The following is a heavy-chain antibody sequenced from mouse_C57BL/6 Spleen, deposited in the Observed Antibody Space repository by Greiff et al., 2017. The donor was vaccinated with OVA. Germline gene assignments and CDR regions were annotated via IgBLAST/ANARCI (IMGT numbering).Heavy chain of an antibody. V-gene: IGHV1-64*01. D-gene: IGHD1-1*01. CDR3: ARGAYGSSLYAMDY. J-gene: IGHJ4*01. CDR1: GYTFTSYW. Sequence: QVQLQQPGAELVKPGASVKLSCKASGYTFTSYWMHWVKQRPGQGLEWIGMIHPNSGSTNYNEKFKSKATLTVDKSSSTAYMQLRSLTSEASAVYYCARGAYGSSLYAMDYWGQGTSVTVSS. CDR2: IHPNSGST.